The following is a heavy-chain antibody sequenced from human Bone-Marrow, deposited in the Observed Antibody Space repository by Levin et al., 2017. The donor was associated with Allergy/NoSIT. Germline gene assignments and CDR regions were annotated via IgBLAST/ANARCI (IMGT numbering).Heavy chain of an antibody. Sequence: SGGSLRLSCAASGFTFSNSWMSWVRQAPGKGLEWVANIKEDGSEKYYVDSVKGRFTISRDNAKNSLYVQMNSLIAEDTAVYYCARDQFRRATIGARWFDPWGQGTLVTVSS. J-gene: IGHJ5*02. V-gene: IGHV3-7*01. D-gene: IGHD5-24*01. CDR1: GFTFSNSW. CDR3: ARDQFRRATIGARWFDP. CDR2: IKEDGSEK.